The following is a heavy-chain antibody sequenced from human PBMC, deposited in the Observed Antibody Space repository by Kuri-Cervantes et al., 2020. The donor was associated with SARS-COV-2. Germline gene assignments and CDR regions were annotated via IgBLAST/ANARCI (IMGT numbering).Heavy chain of an antibody. J-gene: IGHJ6*02. Sequence: ESLKISRNGSWYIFTSYWIGWVRQAPGQGLEWMGWISAYNGNTNYAQKLQGRVTMTTDTSTSTAYMELRSLRSDDTAVYYCARDRGSSGLSCVNSNYGMDDWGQGTTVTVSS. D-gene: IGHD6-19*01. CDR3: ARDRGSSGLSCVNSNYGMDD. CDR2: ISAYNGNT. CDR1: WYIFTSYW. V-gene: IGHV1-18*04.